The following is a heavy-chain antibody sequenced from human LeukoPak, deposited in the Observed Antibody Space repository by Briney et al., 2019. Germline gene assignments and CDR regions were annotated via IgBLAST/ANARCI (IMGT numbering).Heavy chain of an antibody. CDR2: MNNDGSQR. D-gene: IGHD3-16*01. CDR1: GFSVSRQW. J-gene: IGHJ4*02. V-gene: IGHV3-7*01. CDR3: VVSVGEY. Sequence: PGGSLRLSCAVSGFSVSRQWMTWVRQAPGKGLEWVANMNNDGSQRYYLDSVKGRFTISKDNGKNSVVLQMNSLRAEDTAVYYCVVSVGEYWGQGPLVTVS.